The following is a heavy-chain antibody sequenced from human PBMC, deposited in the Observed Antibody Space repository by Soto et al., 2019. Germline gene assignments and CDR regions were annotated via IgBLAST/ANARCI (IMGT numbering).Heavy chain of an antibody. CDR3: ANRHMVGATKYNWFDP. CDR2: IYWDDDK. CDR1: GFSLSSSGVG. J-gene: IGHJ5*02. Sequence: QITLKESGPTLVKPTQTLTLTCTFSGFSLSSSGVGVGWIRQPPGKALEWLALIYWDDDKRYSPSLKSRLTITQDTSKNQVVITMTNMDPVDTATYYCANRHMVGATKYNWFDPWGPGTLVTVSS. V-gene: IGHV2-5*02. D-gene: IGHD1-26*01.